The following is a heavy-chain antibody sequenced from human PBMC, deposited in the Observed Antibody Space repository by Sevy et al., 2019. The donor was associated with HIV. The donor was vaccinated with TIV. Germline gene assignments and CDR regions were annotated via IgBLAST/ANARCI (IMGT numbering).Heavy chain of an antibody. J-gene: IGHJ4*02. CDR2: FHEDGET. Sequence: ASVKVSCKASGGTFSSYAISWVRQAPGKGLEWMGGFHEDGETMFTQKFQGRLTMTEDTSTDTGYMELSSLRSEDTAVYYCATDIVVGRDYWGQGTLVTVSS. D-gene: IGHD2-2*01. CDR1: GGTFSSYA. CDR3: ATDIVVGRDY. V-gene: IGHV1-24*01.